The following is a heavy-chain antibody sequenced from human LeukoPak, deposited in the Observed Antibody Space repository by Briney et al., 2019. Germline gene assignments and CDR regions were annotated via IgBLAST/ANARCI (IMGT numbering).Heavy chain of an antibody. Sequence: PSETLSLTCTVSGGSISSYYWSWIRQPPGKGLEWIGYIYYSGSTNYNPSLKSRVTISVDTSKNQFSLKLSSVTAADTAVYYCARGGSYYYGSGSYRFDYWGQGTLVTVSS. CDR1: GGSISSYY. CDR2: IYYSGST. CDR3: ARGGSYYYGSGSYRFDY. V-gene: IGHV4-59*01. J-gene: IGHJ4*02. D-gene: IGHD3-10*01.